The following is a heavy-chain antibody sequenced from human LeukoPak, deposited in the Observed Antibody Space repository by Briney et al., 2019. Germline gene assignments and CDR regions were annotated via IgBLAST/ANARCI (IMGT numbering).Heavy chain of an antibody. CDR2: ISSSGSYI. Sequence: GGYLRLSCAASGFTFTSYSMNWVRQAPGKGLEWVSSISSSGSYIYYADSVKGRFTISRDNAKNSLYLQMNSLRAEDTAVYYCAREGMGYCSGGSCHGFDYWGQGTLVTVSS. D-gene: IGHD2-15*01. J-gene: IGHJ4*02. V-gene: IGHV3-21*01. CDR1: GFTFTSYS. CDR3: AREGMGYCSGGSCHGFDY.